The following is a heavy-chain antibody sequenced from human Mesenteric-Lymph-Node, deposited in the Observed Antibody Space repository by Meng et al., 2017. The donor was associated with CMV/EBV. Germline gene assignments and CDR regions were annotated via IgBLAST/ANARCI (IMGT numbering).Heavy chain of an antibody. V-gene: IGHV4-59*12. J-gene: IGHJ6*02. D-gene: IGHD6-19*01. CDR1: GGSISNYY. CDR2: IYDTGST. Sequence: GPLRLSCTVSGGSISNYYWSWIRQPPGKGLEWIGYIYDTGSTNYNPSLKSRVTISVDTSKSQFSLKLSSVTAADTAVYYCARAPIAVTSYYYSGMDVWGQGTTVTVSS. CDR3: ARAPIAVTSYYYSGMDV.